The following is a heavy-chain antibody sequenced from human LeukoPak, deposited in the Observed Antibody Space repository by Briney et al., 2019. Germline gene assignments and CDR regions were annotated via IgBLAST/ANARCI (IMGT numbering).Heavy chain of an antibody. CDR2: ISGSGGST. J-gene: IGHJ4*02. Sequence: GGSLRLSCAASGFTFSSYAMSWVRQAPGKGLEWVSAISGSGGSTYYADSVKGRFTISRDNSKNTLYLQMNSLRAEDTAVYYCAILPNGRSVDCSSTSCYAVHPGSGSYYNRIDDYWGQGTLVTVSS. D-gene: IGHD2-2*01. V-gene: IGHV3-23*01. CDR1: GFTFSSYA. CDR3: AILPNGRSVDCSSTSCYAVHPGSGSYYNRIDDY.